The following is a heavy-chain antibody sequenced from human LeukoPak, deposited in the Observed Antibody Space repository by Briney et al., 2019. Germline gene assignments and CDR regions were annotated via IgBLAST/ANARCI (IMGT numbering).Heavy chain of an antibody. CDR3: ARSFSSSSHFDY. D-gene: IGHD6-6*01. V-gene: IGHV4-59*12. Sequence: SETLSLTCTVFGGSISGYYWNWIRQVPGKGLEWIGFLHHSGSTDYKPSLKSRITMSVDTSKNQFSLKLSSVTAADTAVYYCARSFSSSSHFDYWGQGTLVTVSS. J-gene: IGHJ4*02. CDR1: GGSISGYY. CDR2: LHHSGST.